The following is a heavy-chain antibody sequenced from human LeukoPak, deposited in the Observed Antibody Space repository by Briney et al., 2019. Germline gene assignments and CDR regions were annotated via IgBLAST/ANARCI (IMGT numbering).Heavy chain of an antibody. CDR2: ISGSGGST. CDR3: AKEISYYYDSSPYFDY. V-gene: IGHV3-23*01. D-gene: IGHD3-22*01. J-gene: IGHJ4*02. Sequence: GGSLRLSCVASGFTFSSYAMSWVRQAPGKGLEWVSAISGSGGSTYYADSVKGRFTISRDNSKNTLYLQMNSLRAEGTAVYYCAKEISYYYDSSPYFDYWGQGTPVTVSS. CDR1: GFTFSSYA.